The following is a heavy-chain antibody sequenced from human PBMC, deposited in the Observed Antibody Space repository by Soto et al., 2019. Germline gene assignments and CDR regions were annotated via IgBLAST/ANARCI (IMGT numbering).Heavy chain of an antibody. CDR3: ARAVGPFDY. J-gene: IGHJ4*02. CDR1: GFPFNTYG. Sequence: PGGSLRLSCAASGFPFNTYGMHWVRQAPGKGLEWVAVIWYDGSNKYYADSVKGRFTISRDNSKNMLYLQMDSLRAEDTALYYCARAVGPFDYWGQGTLVTVSS. CDR2: IWYDGSNK. V-gene: IGHV3-33*01.